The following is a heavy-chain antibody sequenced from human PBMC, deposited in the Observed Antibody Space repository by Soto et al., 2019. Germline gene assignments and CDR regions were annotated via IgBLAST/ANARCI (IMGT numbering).Heavy chain of an antibody. CDR3: ARHVNSSPEYFDS. D-gene: IGHD6-13*01. CDR1: GGSISSSSYY. CDR2: LYYSGNT. Sequence: PSETLSLTCTVSGGSISSSSYYWGWIRQPPGKGLEWIGSLYYSGNTYYNPSLQSRVTMSDDTSKNQFSLRLSSVTAADTAVYYCARHVNSSPEYFDSWGQGTLVTVSS. J-gene: IGHJ4*02. V-gene: IGHV4-39*01.